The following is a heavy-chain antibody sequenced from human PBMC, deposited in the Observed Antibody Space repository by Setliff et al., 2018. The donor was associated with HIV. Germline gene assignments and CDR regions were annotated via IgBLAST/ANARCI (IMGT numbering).Heavy chain of an antibody. CDR2: IYYSGST. J-gene: IGHJ4*02. CDR1: GGSISSSSYY. CDR3: ARATESSYDLLTAFLFFDS. V-gene: IGHV4-39*07. Sequence: SETLSLTCTVSGGSISSSSYYWGWIRQPPGKGLEWIGSIYYSGSTYYNPSLKSRVTISVDTSKNQFSLKLSSVTAADTAVYYCARATESSYDLLTAFLFFDSWGQGTPVTVSS. D-gene: IGHD3-9*01.